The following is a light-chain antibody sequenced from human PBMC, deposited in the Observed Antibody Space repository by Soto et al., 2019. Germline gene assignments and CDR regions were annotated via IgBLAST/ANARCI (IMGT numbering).Light chain of an antibody. CDR3: CSYAGSYIYVV. Sequence: QSALTQPRSVSGSPGQSVTISCTGTSGDVGGYNYVSWYQQHPGKAPKLMIYDVSKRPSGVPDRFSGSKSGNTASLTISGLQAEDEADYYCCSYAGSYIYVVFGGGTKLTVL. V-gene: IGLV2-11*01. J-gene: IGLJ2*01. CDR2: DVS. CDR1: SGDVGGYNY.